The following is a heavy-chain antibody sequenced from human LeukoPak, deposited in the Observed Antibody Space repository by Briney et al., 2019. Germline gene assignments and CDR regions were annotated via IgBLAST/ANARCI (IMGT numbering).Heavy chain of an antibody. J-gene: IGHJ4*02. V-gene: IGHV4-38-2*02. Sequence: SETLSLTCTVSGYSISSGYYWGWIRQPPGKGLEWIGSIYHSGSTYYNPSLKSRVTISVDTSKNQFSLKLSSVTAADTAVYYCARDSATVTTKYDYWGQGTLATVSS. CDR3: ARDSATVTTKYDY. D-gene: IGHD4-17*01. CDR2: IYHSGST. CDR1: GYSISSGYY.